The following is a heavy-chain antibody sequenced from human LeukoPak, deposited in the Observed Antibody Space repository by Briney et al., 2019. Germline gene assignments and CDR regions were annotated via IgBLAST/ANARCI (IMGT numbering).Heavy chain of an antibody. CDR2: ISSDGSNK. Sequence: PGRSLRLSCAASGFTFSTYGMHWVRQAPGKGLEWVAVISSDGSNKYYADSVKGRFTISRDNSKNTLYLQMNSLRTEDTAVYYCAKGVSSSWSNDAFDIWGQGTMVTVSS. CDR3: AKGVSSSWSNDAFDI. D-gene: IGHD6-13*01. V-gene: IGHV3-30*18. J-gene: IGHJ3*02. CDR1: GFTFSTYG.